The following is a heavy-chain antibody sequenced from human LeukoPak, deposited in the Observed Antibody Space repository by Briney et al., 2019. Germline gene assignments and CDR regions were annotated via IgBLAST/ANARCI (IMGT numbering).Heavy chain of an antibody. J-gene: IGHJ4*02. D-gene: IGHD3-22*01. CDR3: ARDSDYYDSSGYHYVHF. CDR1: GYTFSRFA. V-gene: IGHV7-4-1*02. CDR2: INTNSGNP. Sequence: ASVKVSCKASGYTFSRFAMNWVQQAPGQGLEWMGWINTNSGNPTYAQGFAGRFVFSLDTSVNTAYLQISSLKAEDTAVYYCARDSDYYDSSGYHYVHFWGQGTLVTVSS.